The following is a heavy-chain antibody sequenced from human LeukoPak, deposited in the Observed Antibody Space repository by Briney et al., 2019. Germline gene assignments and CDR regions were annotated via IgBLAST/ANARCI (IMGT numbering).Heavy chain of an antibody. CDR1: GFDFTNYG. V-gene: IGHV1-18*01. CDR3: ARARGDIVVVPAAIWFDP. Sequence: ASVKVSCKASGFDFTNYGISWVRQAPGQGLEWMGWISAYNGNRVSAQKFQGRVTMTTDTSTSTAYMEVTSLRSDDTAVYYCARARGDIVVVPAAIWFDPWGQGTLVSVSS. J-gene: IGHJ5*02. CDR2: ISAYNGNR. D-gene: IGHD2-2*01.